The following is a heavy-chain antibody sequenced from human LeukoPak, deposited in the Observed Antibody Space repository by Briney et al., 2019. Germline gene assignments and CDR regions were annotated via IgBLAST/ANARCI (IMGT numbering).Heavy chain of an antibody. V-gene: IGHV1-18*01. Sequence: ASVKVSCKASGYTFTSYGISWVRQAPGQGLEWMGWISAYNGNTNYAQKLQGRVTMTTDTSTSTAYMELRSLRSDDTAVYYCAREDPHGHYDILTGTMGFDPWGQGALVTVSS. CDR1: GYTFTSYG. J-gene: IGHJ5*02. CDR3: AREDPHGHYDILTGTMGFDP. D-gene: IGHD3-9*01. CDR2: ISAYNGNT.